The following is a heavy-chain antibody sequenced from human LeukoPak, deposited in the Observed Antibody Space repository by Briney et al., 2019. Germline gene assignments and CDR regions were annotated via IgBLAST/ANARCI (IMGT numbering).Heavy chain of an antibody. Sequence: GGSLRLSCAASGFTFSSYAMSWVRQAPGKELEWVSAITDSGGNTYYADSVKGRFTISRDNSKNMLYLQMNTLRADDTALYYCARRPGGTPDYWGLGTLVTVSS. CDR2: ITDSGGNT. CDR3: ARRPGGTPDY. D-gene: IGHD1-26*01. CDR1: GFTFSSYA. J-gene: IGHJ4*02. V-gene: IGHV3-23*01.